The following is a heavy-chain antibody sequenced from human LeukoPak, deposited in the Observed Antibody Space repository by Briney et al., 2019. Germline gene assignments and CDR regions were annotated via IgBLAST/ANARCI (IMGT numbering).Heavy chain of an antibody. J-gene: IGHJ5*01. CDR3: IKEAGYCSGGGCYRWFDS. D-gene: IGHD2-15*01. Sequence: GSLRLSCGASGFTFRSYSMSWVRQAPGKGLEWISYISTGGSTMYYADSVKGRFTIARDDAQNSLSLQMNSLRADDTAVYYCIKEAGYCSGGGCYRWFDSWGQGTLVTVSS. CDR1: GFTFRSYS. V-gene: IGHV3-48*01. CDR2: ISTGGSTM.